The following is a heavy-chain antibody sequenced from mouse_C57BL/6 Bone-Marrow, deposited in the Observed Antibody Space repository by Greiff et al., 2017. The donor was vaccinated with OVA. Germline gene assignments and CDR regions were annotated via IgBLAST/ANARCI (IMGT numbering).Heavy chain of an antibody. J-gene: IGHJ1*03. CDR1: GYSFTGYY. V-gene: IGHV1-42*01. D-gene: IGHD2-4*01. CDR3: ANYDGGPWYFDV. Sequence: VQLQQSGPELVKPGASVKISCKASGYSFTGYYMNWVKQSPEKSLEWIGEINPSTGGTTYNQKFKAKATLTVDKSSSTAYMQLKSLTSEDSAVYYCANYDGGPWYFDVWGTGTTVTVSP. CDR2: INPSTGGT.